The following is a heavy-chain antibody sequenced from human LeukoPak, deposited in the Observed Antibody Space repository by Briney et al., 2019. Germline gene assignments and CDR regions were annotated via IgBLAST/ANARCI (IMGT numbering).Heavy chain of an antibody. CDR2: IVPHSGGT. D-gene: IGHD4-23*01. CDR1: GYTFTDYY. V-gene: IGHV1-2*02. Sequence: ASVKVSCKASGYTFTDYYIHWVRQAPGQGLEWMGWIVPHSGGTNYAQNYQGRITMTRDTSISAAYMELSRLRSDDTAVYYCARAAGGPTPYFDYWGQGTLVTVSS. CDR3: ARAAGGPTPYFDY. J-gene: IGHJ4*02.